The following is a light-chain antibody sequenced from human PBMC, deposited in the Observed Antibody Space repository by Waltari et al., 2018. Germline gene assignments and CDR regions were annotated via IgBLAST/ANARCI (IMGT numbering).Light chain of an antibody. V-gene: IGKV3-15*01. CDR3: QQYNNWPLT. CDR2: DSS. J-gene: IGKJ4*01. CDR1: QSVSIK. Sequence: EIVMTQSPANLSVSPGESATLSCRASQSVSIKLAWYQQKPGQAPRPLISDSSTRATVIPPRFRGSGSGTDFTLTIISRQSEDFVVYYCQQYNNWPLTFGGGTKVEIK.